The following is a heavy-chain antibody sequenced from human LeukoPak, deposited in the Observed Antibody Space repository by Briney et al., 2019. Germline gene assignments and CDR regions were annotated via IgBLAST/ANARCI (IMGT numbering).Heavy chain of an antibody. V-gene: IGHV1-8*01. CDR2: MSPNSGNT. Sequence: ASVKVSCKASGYTFTSYDINWVRQATGQGPEWMGWMSPNSGNTGYAQKFQGRVTMTRSTSMSTAYMELSSLRSEDTAVYYCARGPPNWGYDYWGQGTLVTVSS. CDR3: ARGPPNWGYDY. D-gene: IGHD7-27*01. CDR1: GYTFTSYD. J-gene: IGHJ4*02.